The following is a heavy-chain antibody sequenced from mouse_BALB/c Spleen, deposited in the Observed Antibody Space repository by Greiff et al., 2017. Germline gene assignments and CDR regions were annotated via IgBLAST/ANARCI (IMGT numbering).Heavy chain of an antibody. J-gene: IGHJ3*01. V-gene: IGHV1-82*01. CDR3: ARNPYYGSAWFAY. CDR1: GYAFSSSW. Sequence: VQLQQSGPELVKPGASVKISCKASGYAFSSSWMNWVKQRPGQGLEWIGRIYPGDGDTNYNGKFKGKATLTADKSSSTAYMQLSSLTSVDSAVYFCARNPYYGSAWFAYWGQGTLVTVSA. CDR2: IYPGDGDT. D-gene: IGHD1-2*01.